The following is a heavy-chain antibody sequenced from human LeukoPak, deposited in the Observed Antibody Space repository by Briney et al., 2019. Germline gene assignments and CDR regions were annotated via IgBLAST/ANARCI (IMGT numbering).Heavy chain of an antibody. CDR3: AKDSTNWFYFDY. J-gene: IGHJ4*02. D-gene: IGHD1-1*01. V-gene: IGHV3-23*01. CDR1: GFTFGTYA. CDR2: ISGSGLST. Sequence: GGSLRLSCAASGFTFGTYAMSWVRQAPGKGLEWVSTISGSGLSTYYADSVKGRFTVSRDNSQNTLYVQMNSLRAEDTAVYYCAKDSTNWFYFDYWGRGTLVTVSS.